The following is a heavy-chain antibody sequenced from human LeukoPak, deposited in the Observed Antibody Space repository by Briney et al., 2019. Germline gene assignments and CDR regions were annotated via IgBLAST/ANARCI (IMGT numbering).Heavy chain of an antibody. V-gene: IGHV3-64D*06. D-gene: IGHD3-16*01. CDR3: VKDFGRVRGTPDS. CDR2: ISGSGNGFSI. Sequence: GGSLRLSCSASGFVFTIYTMYWVRQAPGKGPEYVSTISGSGNGFSIYYADSVKGGFTISRDDSKSIPYLQMNGLRSEDTVVYYCVKDFGRVRGTPDSWGQGTLVPSPQ. J-gene: IGHJ4*02. CDR1: GFVFTIYT.